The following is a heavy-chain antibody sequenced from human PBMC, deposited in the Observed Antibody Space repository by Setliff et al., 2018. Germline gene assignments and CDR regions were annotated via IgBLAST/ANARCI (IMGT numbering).Heavy chain of an antibody. CDR3: AKEISTYSSGWSHFDY. CDR2: ISGSGDTT. J-gene: IGHJ4*02. V-gene: IGHV3-23*01. D-gene: IGHD6-19*01. CDR1: GFTFSSYA. Sequence: GGSLRLSCAASGFTFSSYAMSWVRQAPGKGLEWVSPISGSGDTTYYADSVKGRFTISRDNSKNTLYLQMNSLRGEDTAVYYCAKEISTYSSGWSHFDYWGQGTLVTVSS.